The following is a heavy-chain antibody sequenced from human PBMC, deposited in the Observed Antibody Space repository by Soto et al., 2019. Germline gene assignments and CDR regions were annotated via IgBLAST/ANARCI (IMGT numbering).Heavy chain of an antibody. CDR2: ISGSGSNT. CDR3: AKSLNQDFDY. CDR1: GFTFSSYS. J-gene: IGHJ4*02. V-gene: IGHV3-23*01. Sequence: GXSLRLSCAASGFTFSSYSINWVAQAPGKGLEWVSAISGSGSNTYYADSVKGRFTISRDNSKNTLYLQMNSLRAEDTAVYYCAKSLNQDFDYWSQGTLVTAPQ.